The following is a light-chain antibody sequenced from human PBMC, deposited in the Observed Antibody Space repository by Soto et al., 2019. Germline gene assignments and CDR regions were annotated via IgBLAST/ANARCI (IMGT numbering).Light chain of an antibody. J-gene: IGLJ1*01. CDR2: EIN. Sequence: QSALTQPPSASGSPGQSVTISRTGTSSDVGAYDYVSWYQQHPGKAPKLMIYEINKRPSGVPDRFSGSKSGNTASLTVSGLQSEDEADYYCSSFAGSNNVPYVFGTWTKLTVL. CDR1: SSDVGAYDY. V-gene: IGLV2-8*01. CDR3: SSFAGSNNVPYV.